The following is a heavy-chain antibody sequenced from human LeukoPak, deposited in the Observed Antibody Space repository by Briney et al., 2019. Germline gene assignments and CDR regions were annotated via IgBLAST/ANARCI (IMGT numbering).Heavy chain of an antibody. Sequence: PGGSLRLSCAASGFTFSNYWMSWVRQAPGKGVEWVANIKEDGRENDYVDSGKGRFTISRDNAKNSLSLQVNSLSAEDTAVYYCARSRSGYYEDYWGQGTLVTVSS. D-gene: IGHD3-22*01. CDR1: GFTFSNYW. CDR3: ARSRSGYYEDY. J-gene: IGHJ4*02. CDR2: IKEDGREN. V-gene: IGHV3-7*01.